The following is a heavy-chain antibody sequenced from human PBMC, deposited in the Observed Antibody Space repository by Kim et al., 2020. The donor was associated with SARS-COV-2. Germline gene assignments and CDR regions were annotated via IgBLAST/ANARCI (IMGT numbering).Heavy chain of an antibody. CDR1: GGSISSSNW. Sequence: SETLSLTCAVSGGSISSSNWWSWVRQPPGKGLEWIGEIYHSGSTNYNPSLKSRVTISVDKSKNQFSLKLSSVTAADTAVYYCARVLYSYYDSSGYYLGDAFDIWGQGTMVTVSS. J-gene: IGHJ3*02. V-gene: IGHV4-4*02. CDR2: IYHSGST. D-gene: IGHD3-22*01. CDR3: ARVLYSYYDSSGYYLGDAFDI.